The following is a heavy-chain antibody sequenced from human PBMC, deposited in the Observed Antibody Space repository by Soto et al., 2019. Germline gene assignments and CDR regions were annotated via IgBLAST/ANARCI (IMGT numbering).Heavy chain of an antibody. CDR1: GFTFSNAW. V-gene: IGHV3-15*01. J-gene: IGHJ6*03. Sequence: GGSLRLSCAASGFTFSNAWMSWVRQAPGKGLEWVGRIKSKTDGGTTDYAAPVKGRFTISRDDSKNTLYLQMNSLKTEDTAVYYCTTDPEGTGYSYYHYYMDVWGKGTTVTVSS. CDR3: TTDPEGTGYSYYHYYMDV. D-gene: IGHD3-9*01. CDR2: IKSKTDGGTT.